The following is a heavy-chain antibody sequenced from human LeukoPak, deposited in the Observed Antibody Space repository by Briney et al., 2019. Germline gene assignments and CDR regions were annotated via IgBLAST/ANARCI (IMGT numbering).Heavy chain of an antibody. J-gene: IGHJ3*02. CDR3: ARGLSTTWGGFDI. V-gene: IGHV1-18*01. D-gene: IGHD7-27*01. Sequence: ASVKVSCKASGYTFATYGISWVRQAPGQGLEWMGWIGAYNGNTNYAQILQGRVTMTRDTSTNTAYMELRSLRSDDTAVYYCARGLSTTWGGFDIWGQGTMVTVSS. CDR1: GYTFATYG. CDR2: IGAYNGNT.